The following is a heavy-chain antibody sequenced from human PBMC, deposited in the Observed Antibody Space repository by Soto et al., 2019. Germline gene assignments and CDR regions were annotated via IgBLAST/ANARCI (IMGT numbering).Heavy chain of an antibody. J-gene: IGHJ5*02. D-gene: IGHD3-22*01. Sequence: QVQLVESGGGVVQPGRSLRLSCAASGFTFSSYGMHWVRQAPGKGLEWVAVISYDGSNKYYADSVKGRFTNSRDNSKNTLYLQMNSLRAEDTAVYYCEKEASNYDSSGYYWFDPWGQGTLVTVSS. CDR1: GFTFSSYG. CDR3: EKEASNYDSSGYYWFDP. V-gene: IGHV3-30*18. CDR2: ISYDGSNK.